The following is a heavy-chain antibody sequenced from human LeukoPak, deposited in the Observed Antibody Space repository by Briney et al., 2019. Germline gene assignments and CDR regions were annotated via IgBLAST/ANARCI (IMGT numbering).Heavy chain of an antibody. J-gene: IGHJ6*03. D-gene: IGHD5-18*01. CDR3: ARGRYRYGHYYYYYMDV. CDR1: GGSISSYY. Sequence: KTSETLSLTCTVSGGSISSYYWSWIRQPPGKGLEWIGYIYYSGSTNYNPSLKSRVTISVDTSKNQFSLKLSSVTAADTAAYYCARGRYRYGHYYYYYMDVWGKGTTVTVSS. V-gene: IGHV4-59*01. CDR2: IYYSGST.